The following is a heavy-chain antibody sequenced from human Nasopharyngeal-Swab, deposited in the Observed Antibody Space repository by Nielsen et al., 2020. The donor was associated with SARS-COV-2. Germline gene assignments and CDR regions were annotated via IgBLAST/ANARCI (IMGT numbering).Heavy chain of an antibody. CDR2: ISSSSSSI. Sequence: GESLKISCAGSGFSFSSYSMNWVRQAPGKGLEWVSSISSSSSSIYYADSVKGRFTISRDNAKNSLCLQMDSLRDEDSAVYYCARDPAYYFGSGSYYPDYWGQGTLVTVSS. V-gene: IGHV3-48*02. CDR1: GFSFSSYS. J-gene: IGHJ4*02. D-gene: IGHD3-10*01. CDR3: ARDPAYYFGSGSYYPDY.